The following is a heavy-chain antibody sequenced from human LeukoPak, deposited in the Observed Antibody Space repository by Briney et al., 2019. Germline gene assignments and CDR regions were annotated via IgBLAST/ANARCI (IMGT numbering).Heavy chain of an antibody. CDR2: ISSSSSYI. D-gene: IGHD3-16*01. CDR1: GFTFSTYN. J-gene: IGHJ6*03. CDR3: AKGLKTGVGPYMGYHYYMDV. V-gene: IGHV3-21*04. Sequence: GGSLRLSCAASGFTFSTYNMNWVRQAPGKGLEWVSFISSSSSYIYYADSVKGRCTISRDNSKNTLYLQMNRLRAEDTAVYYCAKGLKTGVGPYMGYHYYMDVWGKGATVTVSS.